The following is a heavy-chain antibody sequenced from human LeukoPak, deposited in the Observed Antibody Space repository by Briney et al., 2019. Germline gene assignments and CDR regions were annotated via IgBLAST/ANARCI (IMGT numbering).Heavy chain of an antibody. CDR2: IYYSGST. CDR3: ARRWYCSSTSCYFPGASDI. CDR1: GGSISSSSYY. J-gene: IGHJ3*02. V-gene: IGHV4-39*01. Sequence: PSETLSLTCTVSGGSISSSSYYWGWIRQPPGKGLEWIGSIYYSGSTYYNPSLKSRVTISVDTSKNQFSLKLSSVTAADTAVYYCARRWYCSSTSCYFPGASDIWGQGTMVTVSS. D-gene: IGHD2-2*01.